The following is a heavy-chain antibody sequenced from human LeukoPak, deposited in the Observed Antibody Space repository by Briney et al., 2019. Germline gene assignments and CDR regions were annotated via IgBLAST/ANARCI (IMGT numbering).Heavy chain of an antibody. V-gene: IGHV1-69*13. CDR3: ARDGTSIAIPPDAFDI. CDR2: IIPIFGTA. Sequence: ASVKVSCKASGGTFSSYAISWVRQAPGQGLDWMGGIIPIFGTANYAQKFQGRVTITADESTSTAYMELSSLRSEDTAVYYCARDGTSIAIPPDAFDIWGQGTMVTVSS. CDR1: GGTFSSYA. D-gene: IGHD6-6*01. J-gene: IGHJ3*02.